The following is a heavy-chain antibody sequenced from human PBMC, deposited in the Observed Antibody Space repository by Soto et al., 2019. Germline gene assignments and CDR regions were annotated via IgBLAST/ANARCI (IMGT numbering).Heavy chain of an antibody. V-gene: IGHV1-69*06. CDR1: GVTFSSYA. Sequence: SVKVSCKASGVTFSSYAISWVRQAPGQGLEWMGGIIPIFGTANYAQKFQGRVTITADKSTSTAYMELSSLRSEDTAVYYCARDSGSPLYDAFDIWGQGTMVTVSS. CDR3: ARDSGSPLYDAFDI. CDR2: IIPIFGTA. J-gene: IGHJ3*02. D-gene: IGHD3-10*01.